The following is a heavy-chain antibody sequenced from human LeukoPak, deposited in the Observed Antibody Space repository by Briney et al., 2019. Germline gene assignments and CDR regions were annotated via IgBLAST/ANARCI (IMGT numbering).Heavy chain of an antibody. D-gene: IGHD3-10*01. CDR2: ISSSSSYI. J-gene: IGHJ3*02. V-gene: IGHV3-21*01. Sequence: PGGSLRLSCAASGFTFSSYNMNWVRQAPGKGLEWVSSISSSSSYIYYADSVKGRFTISRDNAKNTLYLQMNSLRAEDTAVYYCARDAFYGSGLDAFDIWGQGTMVTVSS. CDR1: GFTFSSYN. CDR3: ARDAFYGSGLDAFDI.